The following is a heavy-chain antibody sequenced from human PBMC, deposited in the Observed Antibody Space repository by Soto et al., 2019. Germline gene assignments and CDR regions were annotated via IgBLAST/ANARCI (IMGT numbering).Heavy chain of an antibody. CDR1: GGTFSGYY. V-gene: IGHV4-34*08. J-gene: IGHJ4*02. Sequence: QVQLQQWGAGLLKPSEPLSLTCSVYGGTFSGYYWSWIRQQPGKGLEWNGEINHSGSTNYNPSLKSRVTISVDTSKNQFSLKLSSVTAADAAGYYCARCHPRQQLPYWGQGTLVTVSS. CDR2: INHSGST. CDR3: ARCHPRQQLPY. D-gene: IGHD6-13*01.